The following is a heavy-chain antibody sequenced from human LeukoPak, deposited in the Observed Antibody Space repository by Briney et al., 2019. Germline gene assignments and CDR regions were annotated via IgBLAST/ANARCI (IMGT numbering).Heavy chain of an antibody. Sequence: GSLRLSCAASGFTFSSYAMSWIRQPPGKGLEWIGEINHSGSTNYNPSLKRRVTISVDTYKNQFSLKLSSVTAADTAVYYCATTTVTTHHYFDYWGQGTLVTVSS. CDR3: ATTTVTTHHYFDY. CDR2: INHSGST. CDR1: GFTFSSYA. V-gene: IGHV4-34*08. D-gene: IGHD4-17*01. J-gene: IGHJ4*02.